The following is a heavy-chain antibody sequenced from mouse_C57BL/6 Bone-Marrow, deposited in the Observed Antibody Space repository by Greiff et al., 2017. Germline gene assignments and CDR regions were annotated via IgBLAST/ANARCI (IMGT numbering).Heavy chain of an antibody. CDR1: GYSFTGYY. Sequence: VQLKESGPELVKPGASVKISCKASGYSFTGYYMNWVKQSPEKSLEWIGEINPSTGGTTYNQKFKAKATLTVDKSSSTAYMQLKSLTSEDSAVYYCASYGPYYFDYWGQGTTLTVSS. CDR2: INPSTGGT. J-gene: IGHJ2*01. V-gene: IGHV1-42*01. D-gene: IGHD1-1*01. CDR3: ASYGPYYFDY.